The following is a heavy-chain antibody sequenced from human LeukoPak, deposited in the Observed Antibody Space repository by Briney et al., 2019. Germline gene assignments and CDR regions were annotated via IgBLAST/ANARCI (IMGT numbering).Heavy chain of an antibody. J-gene: IGHJ4*02. D-gene: IGHD3-22*01. CDR2: IYTSGST. V-gene: IGHV4-61*02. Sequence: SETLSLTCTVSGNSISSGDNYWRWIRQPAGKGLEWIGRIYTSGSTNYNPSLKSRVTISGDTSKNQFSLRLSSVTAADTAVYYCARASYSYDINGWVPFDYWGQGTLVTVSS. CDR1: GNSISSGDNY. CDR3: ARASYSYDINGWVPFDY.